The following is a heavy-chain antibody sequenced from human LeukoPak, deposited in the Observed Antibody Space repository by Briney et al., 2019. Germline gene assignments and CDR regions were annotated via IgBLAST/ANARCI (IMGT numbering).Heavy chain of an antibody. V-gene: IGHV3-23*01. CDR2: VGGGGAKT. D-gene: IGHD4/OR15-4a*01. Sequence: GGSLRLSRAASGFTFSDYAMNWVRQAPGKGLEWVSHVGGGGAKTYYADSVRGRFIVSRDDPKTMLYLQLTSLTPDDTAIYFCAKDMVQRNGVFDPFDSWGQGTMVSVSS. CDR3: AKDMVQRNGVFDPFDS. CDR1: GFTFSDYA. J-gene: IGHJ3*02.